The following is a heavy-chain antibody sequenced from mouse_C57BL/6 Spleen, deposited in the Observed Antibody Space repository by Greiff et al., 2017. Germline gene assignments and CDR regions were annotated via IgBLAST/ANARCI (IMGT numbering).Heavy chain of an antibody. CDR2: IDPENGDT. V-gene: IGHV14-4*01. Sequence: VQLQQSGAELVRPGASVKLSCTASGFNIKDDYMHWVKQRPEQGLEWIGWIDPENGDTEYASKFQGKATITADTSSNTAYLQLSSLTSEDTAVYYGTTGRTGYYAMDYWGQGTSVTVSS. CDR1: GFNIKDDY. CDR3: TTGRTGYYAMDY. D-gene: IGHD4-1*01. J-gene: IGHJ4*01.